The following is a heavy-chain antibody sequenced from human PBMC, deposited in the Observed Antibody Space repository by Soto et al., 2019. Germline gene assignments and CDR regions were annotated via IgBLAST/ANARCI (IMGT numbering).Heavy chain of an antibody. D-gene: IGHD2-2*01. Sequence: HPGGSLRLSCTASGFSFGDYAMSWFRQAPGKGLEWVGLLRNKAFGGTTEYAASVNGRFSISRDDSKNIAYLQMNSLKTEDTAVYYCTRERCSGTSCYVGGFDYWGQGVLVTVSS. CDR1: GFSFGDYA. V-gene: IGHV3-49*03. CDR3: TRERCSGTSCYVGGFDY. J-gene: IGHJ4*02. CDR2: LRNKAFGGTT.